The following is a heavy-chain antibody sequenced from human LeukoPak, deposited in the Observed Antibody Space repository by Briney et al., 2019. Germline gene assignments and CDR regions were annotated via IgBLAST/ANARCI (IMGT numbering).Heavy chain of an antibody. D-gene: IGHD2-2*01. Sequence: ASVKVSCKASGYTFTGFYMHWVRQAPGQGREWMGWINPNNGDTKYAQKFHDRVTMTRDTSLTTAYMELTRLTSDDTAFYYCARNGQLLSGGNWFDPWGQGALVTVSS. J-gene: IGHJ5*02. CDR3: ARNGQLLSGGNWFDP. V-gene: IGHV1-2*02. CDR1: GYTFTGFY. CDR2: INPNNGDT.